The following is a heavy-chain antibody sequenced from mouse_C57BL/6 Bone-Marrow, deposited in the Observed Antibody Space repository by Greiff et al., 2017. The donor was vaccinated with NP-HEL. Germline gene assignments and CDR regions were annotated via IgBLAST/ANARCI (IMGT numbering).Heavy chain of an antibody. V-gene: IGHV8-8*01. CDR1: GFSLSTFGMG. CDR3: ARIGSSGCGGLFAY. CDR2: ICWGDAK. J-gene: IGHJ3*01. D-gene: IGHD3-2*02. Sequence: QVTLKESGPGILQPSQTLSLSCSFSGFSLSTFGMGVGWIRPPSGLGLEWLAHICWGDAKYYNPALKSRPTISKDTSKTQVILNIAKVDTADTATYYCARIGSSGCGGLFAYWGQGTLVTVSA.